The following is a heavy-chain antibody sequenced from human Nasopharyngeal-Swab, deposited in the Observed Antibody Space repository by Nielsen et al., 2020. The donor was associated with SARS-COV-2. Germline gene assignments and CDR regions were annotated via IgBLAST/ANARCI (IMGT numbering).Heavy chain of an antibody. D-gene: IGHD4-17*01. Sequence: WIRQHPGKGLEWIGSIYYSGSTYYNPSLKRRVTISVDTSKNQFSLKLSSVTAADTAVYYCASHDYGDYGVVDYWGQGTLVTVSS. J-gene: IGHJ4*02. CDR3: ASHDYGDYGVVDY. CDR2: IYYSGST. V-gene: IGHV4-39*01.